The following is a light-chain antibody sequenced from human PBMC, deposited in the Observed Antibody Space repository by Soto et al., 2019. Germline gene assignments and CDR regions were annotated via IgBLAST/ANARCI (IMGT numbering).Light chain of an antibody. CDR1: SSDVGTYNY. CDR2: EVT. Sequence: QSVLTQPPSASGSPGQSVTISCTGTSSDVGTYNYVSWYQQHPGKAPKLMIYEVTKRPSAVPDRFSGSRSGNTASLTVSGLQGEDEADYYCSSYAGSNNYVFGTGTKVTVL. CDR3: SSYAGSNNYV. V-gene: IGLV2-8*01. J-gene: IGLJ1*01.